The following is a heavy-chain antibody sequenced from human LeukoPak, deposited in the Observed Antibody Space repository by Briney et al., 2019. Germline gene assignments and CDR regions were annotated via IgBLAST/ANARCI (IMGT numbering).Heavy chain of an antibody. J-gene: IGHJ6*03. D-gene: IGHD6-6*01. V-gene: IGHV4-59*11. Sequence: SETLSLTCTVSGGSISSHHWSWIRQPPGEGLEWIGYIYYSGSTNYNPSLKSRVTISVDTSKNQFSLKLSSVTAADTAVYYCARGDSSSFYYYYYMDVWGKGTTVTVSS. CDR2: IYYSGST. CDR3: ARGDSSSFYYYYYMDV. CDR1: GGSISSHH.